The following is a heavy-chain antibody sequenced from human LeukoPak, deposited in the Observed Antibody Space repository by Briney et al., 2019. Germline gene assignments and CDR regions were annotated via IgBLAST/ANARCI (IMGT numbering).Heavy chain of an antibody. J-gene: IGHJ3*02. Sequence: SETLSLTCTVAGGSISSYYWSWIRQPPGKGLEWIGYIYHSGSNNYNPSLKSRVTISVDTSKNQFSLKLSSVTAADTAVYYCARDRGYSYGYDAFDIWGQGTMVTVSS. D-gene: IGHD5-18*01. V-gene: IGHV4-59*01. CDR3: ARDRGYSYGYDAFDI. CDR2: IYHSGSN. CDR1: GGSISSYY.